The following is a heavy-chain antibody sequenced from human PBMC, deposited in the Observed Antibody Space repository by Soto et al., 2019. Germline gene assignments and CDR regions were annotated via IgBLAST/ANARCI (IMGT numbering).Heavy chain of an antibody. Sequence: GGSLRLSCADSGFSCSSYALYWVRQAPGKGLEWVALISYNGIDEYYADSVKGRFTISRDSSTNTLSLQMNSLRGEDTAVYYCARAPPRGIAAPGTWGSGMDVWGQGTTVTVSS. J-gene: IGHJ6*02. CDR2: ISYNGIDE. V-gene: IGHV3-30-3*01. CDR3: ARAPPRGIAAPGTWGSGMDV. CDR1: GFSCSSYA. D-gene: IGHD6-13*01.